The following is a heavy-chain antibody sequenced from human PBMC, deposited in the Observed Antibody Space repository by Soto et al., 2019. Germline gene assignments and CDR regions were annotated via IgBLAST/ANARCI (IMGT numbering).Heavy chain of an antibody. CDR1: GYTFPSYG. D-gene: IGHD3-3*01. J-gene: IGHJ5*02. CDR3: ARNFDFWSGYYRAYHWFGP. CDR2: MNPNSGNT. Sequence: AASVQVSCKASGYTFPSYGITWVRQATGQGLEWMGWMNPNSGNTGYAQKFQGRVTMTRNTSISTAYMELSSLRSEDTAVYYCARNFDFWSGYYRAYHWFGPWGQGTLVTVSS. V-gene: IGHV1-8*01.